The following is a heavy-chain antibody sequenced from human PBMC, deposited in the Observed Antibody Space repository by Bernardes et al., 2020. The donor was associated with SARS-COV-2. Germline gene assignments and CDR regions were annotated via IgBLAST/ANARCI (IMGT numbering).Heavy chain of an antibody. D-gene: IGHD3-3*01. Sequence: ASVKVSCQGSGYTFNTYDINWVRQAPGQGLEWMGWVNPRSGNTAYAQKFRDRVTMSRDTSTDTVYMELTSLTSEDTAMYYCARRRFLDFWGQGTLVTVPS. V-gene: IGHV1-8*01. J-gene: IGHJ4*02. CDR2: VNPRSGNT. CDR1: GYTFNTYD. CDR3: ARRRFLDF.